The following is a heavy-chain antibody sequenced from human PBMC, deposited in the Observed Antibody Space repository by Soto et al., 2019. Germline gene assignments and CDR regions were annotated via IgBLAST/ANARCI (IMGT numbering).Heavy chain of an antibody. CDR1: GDPFTGYY. J-gene: IGHJ6*02. D-gene: IGHD4-17*01. CDR2: IAGGSGQT. V-gene: IGHV1-58*02. Sequence: SVKGSCKASGDPFTGYYMHWVRHAPGQRLEWIGWIAGGSGQTRYAQKLQGRVTFTRDMSTNTAYMEVTSLRSEDTAAYFCVAGVAGSRGSDYNYPMDVWGQGTTVTVSS. CDR3: VAGVAGSRGSDYNYPMDV.